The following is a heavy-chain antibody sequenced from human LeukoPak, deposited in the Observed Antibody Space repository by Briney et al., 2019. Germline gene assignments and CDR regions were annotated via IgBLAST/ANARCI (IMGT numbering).Heavy chain of an antibody. CDR1: GGSVTSTNW. J-gene: IGHJ5*02. V-gene: IGHV4-4*02. CDR2: VHLDGRT. D-gene: IGHD5/OR15-5a*01. CDR3: ARGHTESVYDYGNWFNP. Sequence: SETLSLTCDVSGGSVTSTNWWTWVRQPPGKGLEWIGEVHLDGRTNYNPSLKSRLIMSVDLPENHISLKLTSLTAADTAVYYCARGHTESVYDYGNWFNPWGQGTLVTVSS.